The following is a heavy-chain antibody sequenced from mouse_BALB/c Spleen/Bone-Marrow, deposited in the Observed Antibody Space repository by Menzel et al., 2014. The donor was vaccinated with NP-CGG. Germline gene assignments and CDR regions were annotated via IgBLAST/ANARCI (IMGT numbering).Heavy chain of an antibody. Sequence: EVKLMESGPGLVKPSQSLSLTCTVTGYSITSNYAWNWIRQFPGNKLEWMGYITFSGSTSFNPSLKSRISITRDTSKNQFFLLLNSVTTEDTATYYCASYGAWFAYWGRGTLVTVSA. CDR1: GYSITSNYA. J-gene: IGHJ3*01. D-gene: IGHD1-1*02. CDR2: ITFSGST. V-gene: IGHV3-2*02. CDR3: ASYGAWFAY.